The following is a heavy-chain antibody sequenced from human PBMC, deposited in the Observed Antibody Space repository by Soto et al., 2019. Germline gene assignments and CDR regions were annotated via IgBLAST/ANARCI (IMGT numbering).Heavy chain of an antibody. CDR3: GPVRNGSGSDAFDI. V-gene: IGHV1-24*01. J-gene: IGHJ3*02. Sequence: ASVKVSCKVSGYTLTELSMHWVRQAPGKGLEWMGGFDPEDGETIYAQKFQGRVTMTEDTSTDTAYMELSSLRSEATAVYSCGPVRNGSGSDAFDIWGQGTMVTVSS. CDR2: FDPEDGET. CDR1: GYTLTELS. D-gene: IGHD3-3*01.